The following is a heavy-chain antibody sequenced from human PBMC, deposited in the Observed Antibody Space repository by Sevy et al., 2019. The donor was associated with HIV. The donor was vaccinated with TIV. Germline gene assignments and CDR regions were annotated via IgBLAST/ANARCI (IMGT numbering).Heavy chain of an antibody. V-gene: IGHV4-34*01. Sequence: SETLSLTCAVYGGSFSGYYWSWIRQPPGNGLEWIGEINHSGSTNYNPSLKSRVTISVDTSKNQFSLKLSSVTAADTAVYYCARFRIVVVPAARYYYYYYGMDVSGQGTSVTVSS. CDR2: INHSGST. D-gene: IGHD2-2*01. J-gene: IGHJ6*02. CDR1: GGSFSGYY. CDR3: ARFRIVVVPAARYYYYYYGMDV.